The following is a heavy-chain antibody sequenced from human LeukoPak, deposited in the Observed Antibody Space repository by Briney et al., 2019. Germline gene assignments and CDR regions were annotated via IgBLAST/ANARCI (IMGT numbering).Heavy chain of an antibody. CDR1: GFTFSSYW. CDR3: AKDFGSSGWYGVGYYYYYMDV. V-gene: IGHV3-7*01. D-gene: IGHD6-19*01. Sequence: GGSLRLSCAASGFTFSSYWMSWVRQAPGKGLEWEANIKQDGSEKYYVDSVKGRFTISRDNAKNSLYLQMNSLRAEDTAVYYCAKDFGSSGWYGVGYYYYYMDVWGKGTTVTVSS. CDR2: IKQDGSEK. J-gene: IGHJ6*03.